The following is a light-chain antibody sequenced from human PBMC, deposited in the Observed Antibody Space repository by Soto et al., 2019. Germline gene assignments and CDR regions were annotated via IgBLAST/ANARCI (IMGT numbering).Light chain of an antibody. Sequence: QSVLTQPPSVSGAPGQRVTISCTGSSSSIGAGYDVHWYQQLPGTAPKVHIYGNSNRPSGVPDRFSGSKSGTSASLAITGLQAEDEADYYCQSYDSSLSAVVFGGGTKVTVL. CDR2: GNS. CDR1: SSSIGAGYD. CDR3: QSYDSSLSAVV. J-gene: IGLJ2*01. V-gene: IGLV1-40*01.